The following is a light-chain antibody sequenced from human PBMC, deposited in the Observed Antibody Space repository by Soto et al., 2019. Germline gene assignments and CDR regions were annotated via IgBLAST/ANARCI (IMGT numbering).Light chain of an antibody. V-gene: IGKV1-33*01. Sequence: DIQMTQSPSSLSASVGDRVTISCQASQDIGRYLNWYQQKPGKAPKLLITDASNLQTGVPSRFSGGGSGTHFTLSISSLQPEDFETYFCQQYENLPTFGQGTRLEIK. J-gene: IGKJ5*01. CDR1: QDIGRY. CDR2: DAS. CDR3: QQYENLPT.